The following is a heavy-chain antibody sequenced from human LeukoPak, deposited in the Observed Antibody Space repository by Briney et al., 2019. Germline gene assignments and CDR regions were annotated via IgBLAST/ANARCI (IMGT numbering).Heavy chain of an antibody. CDR2: ISYDGSNK. J-gene: IGHJ5*02. D-gene: IGHD6-13*01. Sequence: GGSLRLSCAASGFTFSSYAMHWVRQAPGKGLEWVAVISYDGSNKYYADSVKGRFTISRDNSKNTLYLQMNRLRAEDTAVYYCARDLRIATAGNNWFDPWGQGTLVTVSS. CDR3: ARDLRIATAGNNWFDP. V-gene: IGHV3-30*04. CDR1: GFTFSSYA.